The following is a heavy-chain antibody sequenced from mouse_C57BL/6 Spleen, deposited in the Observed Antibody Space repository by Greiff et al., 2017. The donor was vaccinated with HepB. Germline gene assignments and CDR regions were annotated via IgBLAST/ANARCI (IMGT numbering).Heavy chain of an antibody. Sequence: VQLQQSGAELVRPGASVTLSCKASGYTFTDYEMHWVKQTPVHGLEWIGAIDPETGGTAYNQKFKGKAILTADKSSSTAYMERRSLTSEDSAVYYCTRWGLLRGYAMDYWGQGTSVTVSS. D-gene: IGHD2-3*01. J-gene: IGHJ4*01. CDR3: TRWGLLRGYAMDY. CDR2: IDPETGGT. V-gene: IGHV1-15*01. CDR1: GYTFTDYE.